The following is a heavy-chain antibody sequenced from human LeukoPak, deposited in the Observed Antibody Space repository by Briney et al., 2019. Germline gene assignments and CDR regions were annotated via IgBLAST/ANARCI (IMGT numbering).Heavy chain of an antibody. CDR3: ARGQGS. Sequence: PGGSLRLSCAASGFSVSNNYMTWVRLAPGKGLEWVSVIYISGSTYYADSVKGRFTISRDNSKNTLYLQLNSLRAEDTAVYYCARGQGSWGQGTLVTVSS. CDR2: IYISGST. CDR1: GFSVSNNY. V-gene: IGHV3-66*01. J-gene: IGHJ5*02.